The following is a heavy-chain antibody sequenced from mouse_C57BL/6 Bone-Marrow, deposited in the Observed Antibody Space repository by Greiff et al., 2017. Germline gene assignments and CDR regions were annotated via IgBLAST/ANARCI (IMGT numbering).Heavy chain of an antibody. CDR1: GFTFSSYG. CDR3: ARQTVVRYYAMDY. J-gene: IGHJ4*01. CDR2: ISSGGSYT. Sequence: EVQVVESGGDLVKPGGSLKLSCAASGFTFSSYGMSWVRQTPDKRLEWVATISSGGSYTYYPDSVKGRFPISRDNAKNTLYQQMSSLRSEDAAMYYYARQTVVRYYAMDYWGQGTSVTVSS. V-gene: IGHV5-6*01. D-gene: IGHD1-1*01.